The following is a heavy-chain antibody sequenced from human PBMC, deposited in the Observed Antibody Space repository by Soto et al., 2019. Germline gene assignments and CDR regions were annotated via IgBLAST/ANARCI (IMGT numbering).Heavy chain of an antibody. CDR3: AREFVLRQEGSLDV. CDR2: IYYSGST. CDR1: GGSVSSGSNY. V-gene: IGHV4-61*01. J-gene: IGHJ6*02. Sequence: SETLSLTCTVSGGSVSSGSNYWSWIRQPPGKGLEWIGYIYYSGSTNYNPSLKSRVTISVDTSKNQFSLKLSSVTAADTAVYYCAREFVLRQEGSLDVWGQGTTVPVSS. D-gene: IGHD2-8*01.